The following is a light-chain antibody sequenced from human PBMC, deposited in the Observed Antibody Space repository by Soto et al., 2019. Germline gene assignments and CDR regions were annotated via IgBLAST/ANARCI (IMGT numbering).Light chain of an antibody. J-gene: IGKJ1*01. CDR2: AAS. Sequence: AIPMTQSPSSLSASVEDRVTITCRASQGSRNDLGWYQQKPGKAPKLLIYAASSLQSGVTSMFSGSGSGTDLTLTISSLQPEDCATYYGLKDYNYPWTFGRGTEVEIK. CDR3: LKDYNYPWT. CDR1: QGSRND. V-gene: IGKV1-6*01.